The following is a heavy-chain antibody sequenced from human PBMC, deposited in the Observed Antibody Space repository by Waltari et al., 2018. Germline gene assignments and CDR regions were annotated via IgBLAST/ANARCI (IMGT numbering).Heavy chain of an antibody. D-gene: IGHD3-3*01. Sequence: QVQLQQWGAGLLKPSETLSLTCAVYGGSFSGYYWSWIRQPPGKGLEWIGEINHSGTTNYNPSLKSRVTISVDTSKNQFSLKLSSVTAADTAVYYCARAYNDFWSGYYRSYGMDVWGQGTTVTVSS. CDR2: INHSGTT. V-gene: IGHV4-34*01. J-gene: IGHJ6*02. CDR3: ARAYNDFWSGYYRSYGMDV. CDR1: GGSFSGYY.